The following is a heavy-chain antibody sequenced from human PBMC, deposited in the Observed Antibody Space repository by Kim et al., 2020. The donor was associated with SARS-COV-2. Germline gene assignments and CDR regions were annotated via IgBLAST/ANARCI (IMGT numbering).Heavy chain of an antibody. J-gene: IGHJ4*02. CDR3: ARAHYDILTGYNDY. V-gene: IGHV3-7*03. CDR1: GFTFSSYW. D-gene: IGHD3-9*01. CDR2: IKQDGSEK. Sequence: GGSLRLSCAASGFTFSSYWMSWVRQAPGKGLEWVANIKQDGSEKYYVDSVKGRFTISRDNAKNSLYLQMNSLRAEDTAVYYCARAHYDILTGYNDYWGQGTLVAVSS.